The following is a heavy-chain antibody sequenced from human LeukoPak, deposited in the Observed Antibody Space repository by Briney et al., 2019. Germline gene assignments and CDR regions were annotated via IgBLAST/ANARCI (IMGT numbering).Heavy chain of an antibody. Sequence: GGFLRLSCAASGFNFSSQWMSWVRQAPGKGLEWVANVNQGGAQKYYVDSVKGRFTISRDNAENSLYLQMNSLRAEDTALYYCAKAGAPYYYGSGSYLLYYYYYMDVWGKGTTVTISS. CDR1: GFNFSSQW. V-gene: IGHV3-7*03. J-gene: IGHJ6*03. D-gene: IGHD3-10*01. CDR3: AKAGAPYYYGSGSYLLYYYYYMDV. CDR2: VNQGGAQK.